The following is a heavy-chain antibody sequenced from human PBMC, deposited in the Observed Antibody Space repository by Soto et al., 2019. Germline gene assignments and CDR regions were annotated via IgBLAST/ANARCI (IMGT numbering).Heavy chain of an antibody. V-gene: IGHV3-64*02. J-gene: IGHJ3*02. CDR2: ISSNGGST. D-gene: IGHD1-20*01. CDR3: AREYKDAFDI. Sequence: GGSLILSCASSGFTFSSYSMHWVRQAPGKGLEYVSAISSNGGSTYYADSVKGRFTISRDNSKNTLYLQMGSLRAEDMAVYYCAREYKDAFDIWGQGTMVTVSS. CDR1: GFTFSSYS.